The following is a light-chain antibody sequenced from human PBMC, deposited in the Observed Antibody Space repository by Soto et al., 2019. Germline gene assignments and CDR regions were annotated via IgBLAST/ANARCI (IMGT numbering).Light chain of an antibody. V-gene: IGKV3-11*01. J-gene: IGKJ5*01. Sequence: EIVLTQSPATLSLSPGERATLSCRASQSVGSFLAWYQQKPGQAPMLLIYDTSIRATGIPARFSGSGSGTDFTLTISSLEPEDFAVYYCQQRNSWPPTFTFGQGTRLEIK. CDR3: QQRNSWPPTFT. CDR2: DTS. CDR1: QSVGSF.